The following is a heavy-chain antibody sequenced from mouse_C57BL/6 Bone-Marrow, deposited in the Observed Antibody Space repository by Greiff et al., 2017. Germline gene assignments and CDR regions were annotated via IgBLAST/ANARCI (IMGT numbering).Heavy chain of an antibody. CDR3: VKAGIYYERGFAY. V-gene: IGHV7-4*01. Sequence: EVKVVESGGGLVQPGASLRLSCAASGFTFTDYYMSWVRQPPGKAPEWLALIRNKANGYTTESTASVKGRFTISSDNSQNILYLQMNTLSAEDSATYYCVKAGIYYERGFAYWGQGTLVTVSA. D-gene: IGHD2-4*01. CDR1: GFTFTDYY. J-gene: IGHJ3*01. CDR2: IRNKANGYTT.